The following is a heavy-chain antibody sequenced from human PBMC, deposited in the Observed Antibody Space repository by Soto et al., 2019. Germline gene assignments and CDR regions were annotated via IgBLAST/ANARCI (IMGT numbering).Heavy chain of an antibody. CDR3: AAGGGLPRYY. CDR1: GGSISSGGYS. D-gene: IGHD5-12*01. J-gene: IGHJ4*02. CDR2: IYHSGGT. Sequence: QLQLQESGSGLVKPSQTLSLTCAVSGGSISSGGYSWSWIRQPPGKGLEWIGYIYHSGGTYYNPSRKGRVTISVDRSKNQCSLKLSSVTAADTAVYYCAAGGGLPRYYWGQGTLVTVSS. V-gene: IGHV4-30-2*01.